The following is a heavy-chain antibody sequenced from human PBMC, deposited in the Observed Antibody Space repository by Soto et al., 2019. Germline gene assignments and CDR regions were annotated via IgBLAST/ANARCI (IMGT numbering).Heavy chain of an antibody. CDR3: AQTTPSIYWFDP. CDR2: ISYDGSNK. D-gene: IGHD1-1*01. Sequence: PGGSLRLSCAASGFTFSSYGMHWVRQAPGKGLEWVAVISYDGSNKYYADSVKGRFTISRDNSKNTLYLQMNSLRAEDTAVYFCAQTTPSIYWFDPWGQGTLVTVSS. CDR1: GFTFSSYG. J-gene: IGHJ5*02. V-gene: IGHV3-30*03.